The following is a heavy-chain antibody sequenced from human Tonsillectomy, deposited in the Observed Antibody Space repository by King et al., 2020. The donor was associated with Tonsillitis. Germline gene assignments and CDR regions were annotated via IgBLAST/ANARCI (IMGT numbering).Heavy chain of an antibody. V-gene: IGHV3-11*06. CDR2: INPSGTYT. D-gene: IGHD2-8*02. Sequence: VQLVESGGGLVKPGGSLRISCAASGFTFSDYYMSWIRQAPGKGLEWMSLINPSGTYTDYVDSARGRFSISRDNAKNSMVLQTNSLRAEDTGVYYCGREYWCAFDIWGQGTMVTASS. J-gene: IGHJ3*02. CDR3: GREYWCAFDI. CDR1: GFTFSDYY.